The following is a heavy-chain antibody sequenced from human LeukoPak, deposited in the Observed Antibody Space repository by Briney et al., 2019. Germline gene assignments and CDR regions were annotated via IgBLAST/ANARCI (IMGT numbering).Heavy chain of an antibody. CDR2: VSHSGGT. V-gene: IGHV4-38-2*01. Sequence: SETLSLTCAVSGYSITIGYLWGWIRQPPGKGLEWIGSVSHSGGTYYNPSLRSRVTISIDTSKNHFSLSLSSVTAADTAVYCCSRAGLAAAATRYWGQGTLVTVSS. CDR3: SRAGLAAAATRY. CDR1: GYSITIGYL. J-gene: IGHJ4*02. D-gene: IGHD6-13*01.